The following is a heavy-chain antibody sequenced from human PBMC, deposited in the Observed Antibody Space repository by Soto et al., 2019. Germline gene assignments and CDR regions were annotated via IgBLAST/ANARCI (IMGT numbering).Heavy chain of an antibody. CDR3: ASGSIAGGSGFEPHH. J-gene: IGHJ5*02. V-gene: IGHV1-69*13. D-gene: IGHD3-10*01. Sequence: ASVKVSCKASGGTFSSYAISWVRQAPGQGLEWMGGIIPIFGTANYAQKFQGRVTITADESTSTAYMELSSLRSEDTAVYYCASGSIAGGSGFEPHHWGQGTLVTVSS. CDR2: IIPIFGTA. CDR1: GGTFSSYA.